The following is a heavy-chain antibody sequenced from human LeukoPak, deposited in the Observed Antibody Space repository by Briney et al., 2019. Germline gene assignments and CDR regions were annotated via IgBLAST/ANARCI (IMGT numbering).Heavy chain of an antibody. Sequence: ASGKLSCKASGYTFTSYYMHWVRQSPGQGLEWMGIINPSGGSTSYAQKFQGRVTMTRDTSTSTVYMELSRLRSEDTAVYYCARDSVAGYFDYWGQGTLVTVSS. J-gene: IGHJ4*02. CDR1: GYTFTSYY. CDR3: ARDSVAGYFDY. V-gene: IGHV1-46*01. D-gene: IGHD6-19*01. CDR2: INPSGGST.